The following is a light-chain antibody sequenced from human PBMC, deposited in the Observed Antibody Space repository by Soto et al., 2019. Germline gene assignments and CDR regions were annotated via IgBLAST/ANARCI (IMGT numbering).Light chain of an antibody. J-gene: IGLJ1*01. CDR3: AAWDDSLNAYV. V-gene: IGLV1-44*01. CDR2: SNN. CDR1: SSNIGSNT. Sequence: ARTQPPSASGTPGQRVTISCSGSSSNIGSNTVNWYQQLPGTAPKLLIYSNNQRPSGVPDRFSGSKSGTSASLAISGLQSEDEADYYCAAWDDSLNAYVFGTGTKVTVL.